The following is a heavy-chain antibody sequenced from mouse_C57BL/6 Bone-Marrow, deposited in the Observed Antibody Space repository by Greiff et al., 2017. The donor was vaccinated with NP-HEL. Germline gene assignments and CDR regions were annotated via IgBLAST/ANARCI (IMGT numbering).Heavy chain of an antibody. CDR1: GYSITSGYY. V-gene: IGHV3-6*01. CDR3: AREDGNYDYYYAMDY. Sequence: EVQRVESGPGLVKPSQSLSLTCSVTGYSITSGYYWNWIRQFPGNKLEWMGYIRYDGSNNYNPSLKNRISITRDTSKNQFFLKLNSVTTEDTATYYVAREDGNYDYYYAMDYGGQGTSVTVSS. J-gene: IGHJ4*01. D-gene: IGHD2-1*01. CDR2: IRYDGSN.